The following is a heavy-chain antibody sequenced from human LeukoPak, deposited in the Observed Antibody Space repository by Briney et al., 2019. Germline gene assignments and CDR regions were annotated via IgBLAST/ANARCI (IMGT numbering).Heavy chain of an antibody. J-gene: IGHJ3*02. D-gene: IGHD3-22*01. CDR1: GFTFSSYA. CDR2: ISGSGGST. CDR3: AKDPPAGIVVVGGAFDI. V-gene: IGHV3-23*01. Sequence: PGGSLRLSCAASGFTFSSYAMSWVRQAPGKGLEWVSAISGSGGSTYYADYVKGWFTISRDNSKNTLYLQMNSLRAEDTAVYYCAKDPPAGIVVVGGAFDIWGQGTMVTVSS.